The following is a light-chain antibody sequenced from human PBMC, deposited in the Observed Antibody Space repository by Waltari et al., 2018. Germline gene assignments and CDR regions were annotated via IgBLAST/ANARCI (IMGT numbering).Light chain of an antibody. Sequence: QAALTQPPSVSGSPGQSVTISCTGSSSDIGGYNFVSWYQQHPDKAPKLMIYDVTKRPSGVSDRFSGSKSGNTASLAISGLQSDDEADYYCSSYAGTNILFGGGTRLTVL. J-gene: IGLJ7*01. V-gene: IGLV2-8*01. CDR3: SSYAGTNIL. CDR2: DVT. CDR1: SSDIGGYNF.